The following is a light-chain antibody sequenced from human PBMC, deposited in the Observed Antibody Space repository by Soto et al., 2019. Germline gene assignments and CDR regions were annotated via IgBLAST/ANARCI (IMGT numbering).Light chain of an antibody. CDR1: SSNIGAGYD. CDR2: GDN. V-gene: IGLV1-40*01. Sequence: QSALTQPPSVSGAPGQRVTISGTGSSSNIGAGYDVHWYQQLPGTAPKLLIYGDNNRPSGVPDRFSGSKSGTSASLAITGLQAEDEADYYCQSYDSSLSAWVFGGGTKVTVL. CDR3: QSYDSSLSAWV. J-gene: IGLJ3*02.